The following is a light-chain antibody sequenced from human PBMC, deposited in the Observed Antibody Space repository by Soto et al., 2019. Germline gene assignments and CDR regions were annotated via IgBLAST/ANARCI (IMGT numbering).Light chain of an antibody. CDR1: QDISNY. CDR3: QQYDNFIT. J-gene: IGKJ5*01. CDR2: DAS. Sequence: DIPMTQSPSSLSASVGDRVTITCQASQDISNYLNWYQQKPGKAPKLLIYDASNLETGVPSRFSGSGSGTDFTFTISSLQPEDIATYYCQQYDNFITFGQGTRLEIK. V-gene: IGKV1-33*01.